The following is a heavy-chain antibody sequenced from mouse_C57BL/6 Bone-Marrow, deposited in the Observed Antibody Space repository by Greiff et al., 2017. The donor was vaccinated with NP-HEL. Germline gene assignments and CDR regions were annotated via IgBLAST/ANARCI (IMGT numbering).Heavy chain of an antibody. Sequence: VQLQQSGPGLVKPSQSLSLTCSVTGYSITSGYYWNWIRQFPGNKLEWMGYISYDGSNNYNPSLKNRISITRDTSKNQFFLKLNSVTTEDTATYYCARDLRYDYDWFAYWGQGTLVTVSA. D-gene: IGHD2-4*01. CDR1: GYSITSGYY. J-gene: IGHJ3*01. CDR3: ARDLRYDYDWFAY. V-gene: IGHV3-6*01. CDR2: ISYDGSN.